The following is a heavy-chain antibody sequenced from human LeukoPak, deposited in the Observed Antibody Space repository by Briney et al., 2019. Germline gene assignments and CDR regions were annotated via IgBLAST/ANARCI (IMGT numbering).Heavy chain of an antibody. CDR3: ATGASKVTTDFANY. CDR1: GYSFTSYW. D-gene: IGHD4-17*01. CDR2: IDPSDSYT. Sequence: GESLTISCKGSGYSFTSYWISWVRQMPGKGLEWMGRIDPSDSYTKYSPSFEGHVTISVDKSISTAFLQWNSLKSSDSAMYYCATGASKVTTDFANYWGQGTQVAVSS. V-gene: IGHV5-10-1*01. J-gene: IGHJ4*02.